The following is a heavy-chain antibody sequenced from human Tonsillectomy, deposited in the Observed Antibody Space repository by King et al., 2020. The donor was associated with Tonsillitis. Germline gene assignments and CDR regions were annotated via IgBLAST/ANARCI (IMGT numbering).Heavy chain of an antibody. CDR2: ISYDGSKK. CDR3: ARVSNTDHSDSYHGMDV. V-gene: IGHV3-30-3*01. J-gene: IGHJ6*02. CDR1: GFTFSNYA. D-gene: IGHD3-3*02. Sequence: VQLVESGGGVVQPGRSLRLSCAASGFTFSNYAMHWVRQAPGKGLEWVAVISYDGSKKYYADSVKGRFTISRDNSKNTLYLQMSSLRTEDTAVYYCARVSNTDHSDSYHGMDVWGQGTTVTVSS.